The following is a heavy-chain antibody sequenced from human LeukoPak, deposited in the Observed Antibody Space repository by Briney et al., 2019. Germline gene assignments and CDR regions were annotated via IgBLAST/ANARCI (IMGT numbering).Heavy chain of an antibody. CDR3: ARLFDTAMAFDY. D-gene: IGHD5-18*01. CDR2: IYTSGST. Sequence: SETLSLTCTVSGGSISSYYWSWIRQPAGKGLEWIGRIYTSGSTNYNPSLKSRVTMSVDTSKNQFSLRLSSVTAADTAVYYCARLFDTAMAFDYWGQGTLVTVSS. V-gene: IGHV4-4*07. CDR1: GGSISSYY. J-gene: IGHJ4*02.